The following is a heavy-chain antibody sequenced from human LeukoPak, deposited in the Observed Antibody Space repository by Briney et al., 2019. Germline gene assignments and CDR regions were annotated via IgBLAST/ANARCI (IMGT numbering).Heavy chain of an antibody. CDR3: ARGLRTMVRGIIKYDAFDI. D-gene: IGHD3-10*01. Sequence: SETLSLTCTVSGXSISSGGYYWSWIRQHPGKGLEWIGCIYYRGSTYYNPSLKSRITISVDTSKNQFSLNLSSVTAADTAVYYCARGLRTMVRGIIKYDAFDIWGQVTMVTVSS. V-gene: IGHV4-31*03. CDR1: GXSISSGGYY. J-gene: IGHJ3*02. CDR2: IYYRGST.